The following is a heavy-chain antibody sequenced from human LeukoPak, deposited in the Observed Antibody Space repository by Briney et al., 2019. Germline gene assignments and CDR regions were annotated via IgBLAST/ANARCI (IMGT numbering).Heavy chain of an antibody. CDR2: IWYDGSNE. CDR1: GFSFSSYG. V-gene: IGHV3-33*01. J-gene: IGHJ6*02. D-gene: IGHD2-15*01. Sequence: GGSLRLSRAASGFSFSSYGMHWVRQAPGKGLESVSVIWYDGSNEYYSDSVKGRFTISRDNSQNTLSLQMNRLTPEDTAVYYCARERVVVGTSTNYYGLDVWGQGTTVTVSS. CDR3: ARERVVVGTSTNYYGLDV.